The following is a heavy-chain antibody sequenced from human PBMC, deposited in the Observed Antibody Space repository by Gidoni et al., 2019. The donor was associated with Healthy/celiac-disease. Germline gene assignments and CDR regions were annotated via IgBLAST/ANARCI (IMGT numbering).Heavy chain of an antibody. D-gene: IGHD2-21*02. CDR3: ARVVVVVTAMCFDY. CDR1: GSTVSSYR. V-gene: IGHV3-21*01. CDR2: ISSSSSYL. Sequence: EVQLVESGGGLVKPGGALRLSCAASGSTVSSYRMNWVRQAPGKGLEWVSSISSSSSYLYYADSVQGRFTISRDNAKNSLYLQMTSLRAEDTAVYYCARVVVVVTAMCFDYWGQGTLVTVSS. J-gene: IGHJ4*02.